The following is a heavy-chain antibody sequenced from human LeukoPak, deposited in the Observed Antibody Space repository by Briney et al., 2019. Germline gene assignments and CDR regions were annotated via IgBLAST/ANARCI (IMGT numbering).Heavy chain of an antibody. D-gene: IGHD3-10*01. V-gene: IGHV4-59*01. CDR1: GGSISSYY. CDR3: ASSGVLLWFGESRPLDAFDI. Sequence: SETLSLTCTVSGGSISSYYWSWIRQPPGKGLEWIGYIYYSGSTNYNPSLKSRVTISVDTSKNQFSLKLSSVTAADTAVYYCASSGVLLWFGESRPLDAFDIWGQGTMVTVSS. CDR2: IYYSGST. J-gene: IGHJ3*02.